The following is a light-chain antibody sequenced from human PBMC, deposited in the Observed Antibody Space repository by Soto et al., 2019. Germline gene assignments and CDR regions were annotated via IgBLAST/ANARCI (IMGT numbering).Light chain of an antibody. Sequence: DIQMTQSPSSLSASVGDRVTITCRASQDINTYFAGYQQKPVKPPKLLIYAASTLQSGVPSRFSGGGSGTDFTLTINSLQPEDVATYYCQRDNNGPPVTLGPGTKV. CDR2: AAS. CDR3: QRDNNGPPVT. V-gene: IGKV1-27*01. J-gene: IGKJ3*01. CDR1: QDINTY.